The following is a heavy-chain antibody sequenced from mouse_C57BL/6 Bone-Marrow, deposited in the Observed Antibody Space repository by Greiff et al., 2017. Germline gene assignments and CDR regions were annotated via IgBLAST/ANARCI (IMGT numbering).Heavy chain of an antibody. CDR1: GFTFSSYA. J-gene: IGHJ4*01. CDR2: ISDGGSYT. V-gene: IGHV5-4*01. D-gene: IGHD1-1*01. Sequence: EVQLVESGGGLVKPGGSLKLSCAASGFTFSSYAMSWVRQTPEKRLEWVATISDGGSYTYYPDNVKGRFTISRDNAKNNLYLQMSHLKSEDTAMYYGARVLRRVYYAMDYWGQGTSVTVSS. CDR3: ARVLRRVYYAMDY.